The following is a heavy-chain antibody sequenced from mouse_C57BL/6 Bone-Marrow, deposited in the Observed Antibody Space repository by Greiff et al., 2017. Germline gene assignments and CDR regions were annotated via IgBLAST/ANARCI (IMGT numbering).Heavy chain of an antibody. J-gene: IGHJ3*01. CDR1: GYTFTSYW. CDR3: AKGRTAQATSWFAY. V-gene: IGHV1-64*01. CDR2: IHPNSGST. D-gene: IGHD3-2*02. Sequence: VQLQQPGAELVKPGASVKLSCKASGYTFTSYWMHWVKQRPGQGLEWIGMIHPNSGSTNYNEKFKSKATLTVDKSSSTAYMQLSSLTSEDSAVYYCAKGRTAQATSWFAYWGQGTLVTVSA.